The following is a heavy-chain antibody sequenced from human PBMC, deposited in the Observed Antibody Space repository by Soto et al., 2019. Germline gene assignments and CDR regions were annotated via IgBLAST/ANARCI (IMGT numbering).Heavy chain of an antibody. CDR3: ARVGPWVPYYYDSSPYTFENWFDP. Sequence: SETLSLTCTVSGGSISSDGYYWGWLRQPPGKGLEWIGSIYHGGSTYYNPSLNSRVTLSIDMTNNHVSLILNSVTAADTAVYYCARVGPWVPYYYDSSPYTFENWFDPWGQGTLVTVSS. J-gene: IGHJ5*02. CDR1: GGSISSDGYY. CDR2: IYHGGST. D-gene: IGHD3-22*01. V-gene: IGHV4-39*02.